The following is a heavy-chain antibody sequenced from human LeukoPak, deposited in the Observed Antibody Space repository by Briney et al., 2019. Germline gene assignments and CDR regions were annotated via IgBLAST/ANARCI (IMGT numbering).Heavy chain of an antibody. V-gene: IGHV1-18*01. CDR2: ISSYNGNT. Sequence: ASVRVSCKASGYTFSTYSVSWVRQAPGQGLEWMGWISSYNGNTHFAQKFQGRITMTTDTSTSTAYMELRSLRYDDTAVYYCARVYDFRSDYWYYMDVWGRGTTVSVSS. CDR1: GYTFSTYS. J-gene: IGHJ6*03. CDR3: ARVYDFRSDYWYYMDV. D-gene: IGHD3-3*01.